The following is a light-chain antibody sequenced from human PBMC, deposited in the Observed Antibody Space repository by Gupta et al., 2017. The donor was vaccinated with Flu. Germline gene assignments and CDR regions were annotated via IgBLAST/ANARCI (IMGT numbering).Light chain of an antibody. Sequence: SSPNIVSNPVNSYQQFPGTAPNLLIHYNNQPPSGVPYFFSASKSGTSASLAISGLRSEDESYDYCASWDNSLSGFVFGTLTKVPVL. V-gene: IGLV1-44*01. CDR2: YNN. CDR1: SPNIVSNP. CDR3: ASWDNSLSGFV. J-gene: IGLJ1*01.